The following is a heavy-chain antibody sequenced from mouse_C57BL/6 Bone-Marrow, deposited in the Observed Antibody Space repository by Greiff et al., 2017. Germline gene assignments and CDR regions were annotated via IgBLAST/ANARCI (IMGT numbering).Heavy chain of an antibody. CDR2: IDPSDSYT. CDR1: GYTFTSYW. D-gene: IGHD4-1*02. Sequence: VQLRQPGAELVKPGASVKLSCKASGYTFTSYWMQWVKQRPGQGLEWIGEIDPSDSYTNYNQKFKGKATLTVDTSSSTAYMQLSSLTSEDSAVYYCARSGATGPYYFDYWGQGTTLTVSS. CDR3: ARSGATGPYYFDY. V-gene: IGHV1-50*01. J-gene: IGHJ2*01.